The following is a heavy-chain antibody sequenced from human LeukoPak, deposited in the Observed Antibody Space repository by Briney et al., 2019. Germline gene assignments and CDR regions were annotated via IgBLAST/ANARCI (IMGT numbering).Heavy chain of an antibody. V-gene: IGHV3-23*01. CDR2: ISGSGGST. CDR1: GFTFSNYD. J-gene: IGHJ4*02. D-gene: IGHD1-26*01. Sequence: PGGSLRLSCAASGFTFSNYDMRWVRQAPGKGLKGVSAISGSGGSTYYTESVRGRFTISRDNSKNTLYMQMNSLRGEDTAVYYCAKRGTYYGGFDYWGQGTLVTVSS. CDR3: AKRGTYYGGFDY.